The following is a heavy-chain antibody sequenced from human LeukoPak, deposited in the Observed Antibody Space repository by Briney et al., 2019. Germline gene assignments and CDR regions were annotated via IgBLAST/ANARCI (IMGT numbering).Heavy chain of an antibody. CDR3: ARRSGWYAPGL. Sequence: SETLSLTCSVSGDSISSSSYYWGWIRQPPGKGLEWIGTIFYSGSTYYNPSLKSRVTISVDTSKNQFSLKLSSVTAADTAVFYCARRSGWYAPGLWGQGTRVTVSS. CDR1: GDSISSSSYY. J-gene: IGHJ4*02. V-gene: IGHV4-39*07. D-gene: IGHD6-19*01. CDR2: IFYSGST.